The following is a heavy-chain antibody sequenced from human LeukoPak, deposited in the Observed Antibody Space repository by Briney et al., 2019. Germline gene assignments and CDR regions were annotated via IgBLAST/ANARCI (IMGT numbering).Heavy chain of an antibody. D-gene: IGHD3-10*01. Sequence: GGTLRLSCAASGFTFSSYAMHWVRQAPGKGLEWVADISSDGSNKYYADSVKGRFTISRDNSKNTLYLQMNSLRAEDTAVYYCARDVNYYGSGSYVDYWGQGTLVTVSS. V-gene: IGHV3-30-3*01. J-gene: IGHJ4*02. CDR2: ISSDGSNK. CDR3: ARDVNYYGSGSYVDY. CDR1: GFTFSSYA.